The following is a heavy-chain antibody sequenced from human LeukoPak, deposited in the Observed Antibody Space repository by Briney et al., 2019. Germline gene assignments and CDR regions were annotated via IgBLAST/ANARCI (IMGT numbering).Heavy chain of an antibody. V-gene: IGHV4-34*01. Sequence: PSETLSLTCAVYGGSFSGYYWSWIRQPPGKGLEWIGEINHSGSTNYNPSLKSRVTISVDTSKNQFSLKLSSVTAADTAVYYCARYYGAGYYYYYMDVWGKGTTVTVSS. CDR3: ARYYGAGYYYYYMDV. CDR2: INHSGST. D-gene: IGHD4-17*01. J-gene: IGHJ6*03. CDR1: GGSFSGYY.